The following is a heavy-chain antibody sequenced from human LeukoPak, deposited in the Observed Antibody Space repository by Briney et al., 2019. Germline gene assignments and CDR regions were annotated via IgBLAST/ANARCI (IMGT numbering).Heavy chain of an antibody. CDR2: IYHSGST. J-gene: IGHJ3*02. D-gene: IGHD2-15*01. V-gene: IGHV4-30-2*01. CDR1: GGSISSGGYS. Sequence: SETLSLTCAVPGGSISSGGYSWSWMRQPPGKGLEWIGYIYHSGSTYYNPSLKRRVTISVDRSKNQFSLKLSSVPAADTAVYYCASGIGGYCSGGSCPYDAFDIWGQGTMVTVSS. CDR3: ASGIGGYCSGGSCPYDAFDI.